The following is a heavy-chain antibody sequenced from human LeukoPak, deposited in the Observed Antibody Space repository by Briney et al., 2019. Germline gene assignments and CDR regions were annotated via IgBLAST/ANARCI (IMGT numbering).Heavy chain of an antibody. CDR3: AKRRYCTSASCHDFDY. J-gene: IGHJ4*02. V-gene: IGHV3-23*01. D-gene: IGHD2-2*01. CDR2: ISADGDST. CDR1: GFTFRTYA. Sequence: GGSLRLSCAASGFTFRTYAMNWVRQAPGEGLEWVSAISADGDSTYYADSVEGRFTISRDNSKNTLYLQMNSLRPGDTAVYYCAKRRYCTSASCHDFDYWGQGTLVTVSS.